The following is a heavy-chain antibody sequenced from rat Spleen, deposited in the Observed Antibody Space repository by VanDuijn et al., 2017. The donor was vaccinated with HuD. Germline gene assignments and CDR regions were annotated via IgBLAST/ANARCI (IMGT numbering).Heavy chain of an antibody. D-gene: IGHD1-12*02. CDR3: ATDGYYDGTYYSVYVMDA. Sequence: EVQLVESGGGLVQPGRSLKLSCAASGFTFSDYYMAWVRQAPKMGLAGVASISPSGAITNDRNSVKGRFTISRANAKSTQSLQMDSLRSEDTATYYCATDGYYDGTYYSVYVMDAWGQGASVTVSS. CDR2: ISPSGAIT. J-gene: IGHJ4*01. V-gene: IGHV5-27*01. CDR1: GFTFSDYY.